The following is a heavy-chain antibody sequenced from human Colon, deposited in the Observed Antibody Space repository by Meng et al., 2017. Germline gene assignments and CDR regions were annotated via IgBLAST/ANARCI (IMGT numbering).Heavy chain of an antibody. CDR1: GFSFSSNF. D-gene: IGHD1-26*01. CDR2: IKHDGSEE. V-gene: IGHV3-7*01. J-gene: IGHJ4*02. CDR3: AKNRVGHDF. Sequence: GGSLRLSCAASGFSFSSNFMSWVRQAPGKGLEWVASIKHDGSEEGYVDSVKGRFTISRDNTKNSLYLRMNSLRAEDTAVYYCAKNRVGHDFWGQGMLVTVSS.